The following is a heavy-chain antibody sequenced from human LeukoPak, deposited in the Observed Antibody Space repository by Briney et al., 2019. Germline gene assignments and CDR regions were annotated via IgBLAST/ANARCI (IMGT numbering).Heavy chain of an antibody. V-gene: IGHV4-39*01. CDR2: IYYSGST. D-gene: IGHD3-22*01. CDR1: GASISSSTYY. Sequence: SETLSLTCTVSGASISSSTYYWGWIRQAPGKGLEWIGRIYYSGSTYYKSSLKSRVTICPDTSKNQFSLKVYSVIAADTAVYYCASHTSFYYDATGYQGALGSWGQGTLVTVSS. CDR3: ASHTSFYYDATGYQGALGS. J-gene: IGHJ5*02.